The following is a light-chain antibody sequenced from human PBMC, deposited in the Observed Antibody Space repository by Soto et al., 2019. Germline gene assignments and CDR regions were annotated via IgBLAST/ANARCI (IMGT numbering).Light chain of an antibody. Sequence: DIQMTQYPSSLSASVGDRVTITCRASQSITTYLNWYQQKPGKAPKLLIYGASSLQSGVPSRVSGSGSGTDFCLTISSLQPEDFSTYYYQQPYTSPRTFGQGNKEEIK. CDR2: GAS. CDR1: QSITTY. J-gene: IGKJ1*01. CDR3: QQPYTSPRT. V-gene: IGKV1-39*01.